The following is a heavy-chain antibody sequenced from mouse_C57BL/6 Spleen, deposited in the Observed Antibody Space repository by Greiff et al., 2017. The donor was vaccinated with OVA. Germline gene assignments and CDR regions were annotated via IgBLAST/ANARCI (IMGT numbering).Heavy chain of an antibody. J-gene: IGHJ2*01. D-gene: IGHD1-1*01. CDR3: ASHYYGRDDY. V-gene: IGHV1-82*01. CDR2: IYPGDGDT. Sequence: QVQLQQSGPELVKPGASVKISCKASGYAFSSSWMNWVKQRPGKGLEWIGRIYPGDGDTNYNGKFKGKATLTADKSSSTAYMQLSSLTSEDSAVYFCASHYYGRDDYWGQGTTLTVSS. CDR1: GYAFSSSW.